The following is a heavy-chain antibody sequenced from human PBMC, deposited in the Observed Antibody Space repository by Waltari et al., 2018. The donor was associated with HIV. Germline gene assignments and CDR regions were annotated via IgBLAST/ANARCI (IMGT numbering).Heavy chain of an antibody. V-gene: IGHV3-33*06. D-gene: IGHD3-16*01. J-gene: IGHJ3*02. CDR1: GFTFSSYG. CDR2: IWTDGDNK. CDR3: VKERGPFNGFDI. Sequence: QVYLMESGGGVVQPGGSLKLSCAASGFTFSSYGMHWVRQAPGKGLEWVAVIWTDGDNKFYADSVRGRFTFSRDNSKYTLSLQMISLRAEDTALYYCVKERGPFNGFDIWGQGTMVTVSS.